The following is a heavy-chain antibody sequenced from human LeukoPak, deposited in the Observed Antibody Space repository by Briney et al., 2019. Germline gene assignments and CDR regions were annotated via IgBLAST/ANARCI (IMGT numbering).Heavy chain of an antibody. CDR1: GYTLTELS. V-gene: IGHV1-24*01. D-gene: IGHD1-26*01. J-gene: IGHJ4*02. CDR3: ATDISGSYHLAEFDY. CDR2: FDPEDGET. Sequence: ASVKVSCKVSGYTLTELSMHWVRQAPGKGLEWMGGFDPEDGETIYAQKFQGRVTMTEDTSTDTAYMELSSLRSEDTAVYYCATDISGSYHLAEFDYWGQGTLVTVSS.